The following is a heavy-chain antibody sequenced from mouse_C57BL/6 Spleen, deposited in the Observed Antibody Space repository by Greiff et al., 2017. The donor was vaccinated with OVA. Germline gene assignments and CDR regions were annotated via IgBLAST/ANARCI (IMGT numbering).Heavy chain of an antibody. J-gene: IGHJ4*01. D-gene: IGHD2-5*01. V-gene: IGHV1-53*01. CDR1: VYTFTSSW. CDR3: ARGGYYSNYAMDY. Sequence: QVQLQQPGTELVKPVASVKLSCKASVYTFTSSWMHWVKQRPGQGLEWIGNINPSNGGTNYNEKFKSKATLTVDKSSSTAYMQLSSLTSEDSAVYYGARGGYYSNYAMDYWGQGTSVTVSS. CDR2: INPSNGGT.